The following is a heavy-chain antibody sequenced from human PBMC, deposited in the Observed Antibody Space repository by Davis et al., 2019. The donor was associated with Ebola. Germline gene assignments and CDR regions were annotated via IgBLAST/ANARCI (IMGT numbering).Heavy chain of an antibody. Sequence: PGGSLRLSCAASGFTFSSYGMHWVRQAPGKGLEWVAVIWYDGSNKYYADSVKGRFTISRDNSKNTLYLQMNSLRAEDTAVYYCAKTKYSSSAGHYMDVWGKGTTVTVSS. CDR3: AKTKYSSSAGHYMDV. CDR2: IWYDGSNK. D-gene: IGHD6-6*01. V-gene: IGHV3-33*06. CDR1: GFTFSSYG. J-gene: IGHJ6*03.